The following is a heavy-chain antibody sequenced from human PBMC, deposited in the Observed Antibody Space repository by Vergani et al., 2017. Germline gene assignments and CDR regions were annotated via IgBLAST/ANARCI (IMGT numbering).Heavy chain of an antibody. J-gene: IGHJ5*02. Sequence: EVQLVESGGVVVQPGGSLRLSCAASGFTFDDYDMHWVRQVPGKGLDWVSHIYSGDETYYADSVKGRVTISRDTSKNTLHLQINNLRVEDTAVYYCARGNYYGSGTYVDPWGQGTLVTVSS. CDR1: GFTFDDYD. V-gene: IGHV3-66*02. CDR2: IYSGDET. CDR3: ARGNYYGSGTYVDP. D-gene: IGHD3-10*01.